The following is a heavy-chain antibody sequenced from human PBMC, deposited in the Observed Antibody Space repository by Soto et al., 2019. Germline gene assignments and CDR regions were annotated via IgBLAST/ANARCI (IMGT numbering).Heavy chain of an antibody. V-gene: IGHV4-59*01. J-gene: IGHJ6*02. CDR1: GGSISSYY. CDR3: ARGALGHCSSTSCPSFRVNYYYGMDV. D-gene: IGHD2-2*01. CDR2: IYYSGST. Sequence: QVQLQESGPGLVKPSETLSLTCTVSGGSISSYYWSWIRQPPGKGLEWIGYIYYSGSTNYNPSLKSRVTISVDTSKNQFSLKLSSVTAADTAVYYCARGALGHCSSTSCPSFRVNYYYGMDVWGQGTTVTVSS.